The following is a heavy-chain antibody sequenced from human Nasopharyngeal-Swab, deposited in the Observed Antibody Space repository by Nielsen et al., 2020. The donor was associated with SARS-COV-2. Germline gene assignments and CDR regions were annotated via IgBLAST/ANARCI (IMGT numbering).Heavy chain of an antibody. CDR3: ARAMVRGKSDP. Sequence: ASVKVSCKVSGYTLTELSMHWVRQAPGKGLEWMGWMNPNSGNTGYAQKFQGRVTMTRNTSISTAYMELSSLRSEDTAVYYCARAMVRGKSDPWGQGTLVTVSS. J-gene: IGHJ5*02. CDR1: GYTLTELS. V-gene: IGHV1-8*01. D-gene: IGHD3-10*01. CDR2: MNPNSGNT.